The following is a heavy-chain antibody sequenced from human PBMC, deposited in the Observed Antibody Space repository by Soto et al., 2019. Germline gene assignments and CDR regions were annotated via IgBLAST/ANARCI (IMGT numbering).Heavy chain of an antibody. V-gene: IGHV4-31*03. CDR2: IYYSGST. D-gene: IGHD3-10*01. J-gene: IGHJ4*02. CDR1: GGSITSGGYC. Sequence: QVQLQESGPGLVKPSQTLSLTCTVSGGSITSGGYCWTWIRQHPVKVLEWMGHIYYSGSTSYNPSLKSRVTISIDTSKNQFSLKLTSVTAADTAVYYCARDGEYFGSGSPPLLSKWGQGTLVTVSS. CDR3: ARDGEYFGSGSPPLLSK.